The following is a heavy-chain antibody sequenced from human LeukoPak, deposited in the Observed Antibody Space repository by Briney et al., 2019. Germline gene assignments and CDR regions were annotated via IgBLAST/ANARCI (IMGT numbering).Heavy chain of an antibody. Sequence: PSETLSLTCTVSGGSISSYYWSWIRQPPGKGLEWIGSIYYSGSTYYNPSLKSRVTISVDTSKNQFSLKLSSVTAADTAVYYCARHGPYYDFWSGYYHTLPFDYWGQGTLVTVSS. D-gene: IGHD3-3*01. V-gene: IGHV4-59*05. CDR3: ARHGPYYDFWSGYYHTLPFDY. J-gene: IGHJ4*02. CDR2: IYYSGST. CDR1: GGSISSYY.